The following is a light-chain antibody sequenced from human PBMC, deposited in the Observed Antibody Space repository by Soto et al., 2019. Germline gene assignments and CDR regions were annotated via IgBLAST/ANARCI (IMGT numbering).Light chain of an antibody. CDR3: QQHNNCPPWT. J-gene: IGKJ1*01. V-gene: IGKV3-15*01. CDR1: QSVSSN. CDR2: GAS. Sequence: EIVMTQSPATLSVSPGERATLSYRASQSVSSNLAWYQQKPGQAPRLLMYGASTRATGIPDRFSGSGSGTEFTLTISSLQSEDFAVYYCQQHNNCPPWTFGQGTKVDIK.